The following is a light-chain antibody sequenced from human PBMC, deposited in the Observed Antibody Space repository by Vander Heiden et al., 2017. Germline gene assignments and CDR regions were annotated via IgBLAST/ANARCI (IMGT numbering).Light chain of an antibody. CDR2: KAS. V-gene: IGKV1-5*03. CDR1: QSISSW. Sequence: DIQMTQSPSTLSASVGDRVTITCRASQSISSWLAWYQQKPGKAPKLLIYKASSLESGVPSRFSGSGSGTEFTLTISSLQPDDFATYYHQQYNSYPRYTFGQGTKLEIK. CDR3: QQYNSYPRYT. J-gene: IGKJ2*01.